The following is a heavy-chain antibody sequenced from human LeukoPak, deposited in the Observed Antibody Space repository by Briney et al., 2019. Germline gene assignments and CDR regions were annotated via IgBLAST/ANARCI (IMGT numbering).Heavy chain of an antibody. CDR2: INPSGGST. CDR1: GYTFTSYY. D-gene: IGHD6-13*01. J-gene: IGHJ4*02. V-gene: IGHV1-46*01. CDR3: ARVGHTVKGSRIAAEFDY. Sequence: ASVKVSCKASGYTFTSYYMHWVRQAPGQGLEWMGIINPSGGSTSYAQKFQGRVTMTRDTSTSTVYMELSSLRSEDTAVYYCARVGHTVKGSRIAAEFDYWGQGTLVTVSS.